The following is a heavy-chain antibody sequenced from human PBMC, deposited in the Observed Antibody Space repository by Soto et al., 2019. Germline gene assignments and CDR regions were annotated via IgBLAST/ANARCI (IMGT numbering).Heavy chain of an antibody. J-gene: IGHJ6*02. CDR3: ARRIPFGYGMDV. CDR2: ITSNGGNT. Sequence: EVQLVESGGGLVQPGGSLRLSCAASGFTFSSYAIHWVRQAPGKGLEYVSAITSNGGNTDYASSVKGRFTISRDNSKNTLYLQMGSLRADDMAVYYCARRIPFGYGMDVWGQGTPVTVSS. D-gene: IGHD2-21*01. CDR1: GFTFSSYA. V-gene: IGHV3-64*01.